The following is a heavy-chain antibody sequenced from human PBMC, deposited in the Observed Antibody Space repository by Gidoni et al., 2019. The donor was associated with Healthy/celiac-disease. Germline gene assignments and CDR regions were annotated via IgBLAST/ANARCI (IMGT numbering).Heavy chain of an antibody. CDR3: AKAWHDVWSGYSASFYYGMDV. CDR1: GFTFSSYA. CDR2: ISGSGGST. J-gene: IGHJ6*02. V-gene: IGHV3-23*01. Sequence: EVQLLESGGGLVQPGGSLRLSCAASGFTFSSYAMSWVRQAPGKGLEWVSAISGSGGSTYYADSVKGRFTISRDNSKNTLYLQMNSLRAEDTAVYYCAKAWHDVWSGYSASFYYGMDVWGQGTTVTVSS. D-gene: IGHD3-3*01.